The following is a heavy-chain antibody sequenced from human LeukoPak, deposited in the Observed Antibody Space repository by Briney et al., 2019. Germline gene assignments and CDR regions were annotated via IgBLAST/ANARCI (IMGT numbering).Heavy chain of an antibody. CDR1: GYTFNSYG. CDR2: ISVYNGNK. CDR3: ARTYYYDSSGYYYRWFDP. Sequence: ASVKVSCKASGYTFNSYGITWVRQAPGQGLEWMGWISVYNGNKNYAQKFQGRVTMTRDTSTSTVYMELSSLRSEDTAVYYCARTYYYDSSGYYYRWFDPWGQGTLVTVSS. D-gene: IGHD3-22*01. V-gene: IGHV1-18*01. J-gene: IGHJ5*02.